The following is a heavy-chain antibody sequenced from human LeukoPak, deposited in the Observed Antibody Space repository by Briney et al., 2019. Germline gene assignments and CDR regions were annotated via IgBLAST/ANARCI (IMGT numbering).Heavy chain of an antibody. CDR3: TRLGDGYKIDY. V-gene: IGHV3-73*01. D-gene: IGHD5-24*01. CDR2: IRSKANSYAT. J-gene: IGHJ4*02. Sequence: QPGGSLRLSCAASGFTFSGSAMHWVRQASGKGREWVGRIRSKANSYATAYAASVKGNFTISTDDSKNTAYLQMNSLKTEDTAVYYCTRLGDGYKIDYWGQGTLVTVSS. CDR1: GFTFSGSA.